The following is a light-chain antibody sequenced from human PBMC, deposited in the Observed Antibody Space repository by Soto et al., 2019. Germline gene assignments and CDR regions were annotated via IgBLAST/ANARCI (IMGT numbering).Light chain of an antibody. Sequence: QSALTQPASMSGSPGQSITISCTGTSSDVGGYNYVSWYQQHPGKAPKLMIYEVNNRPSGVSNRFSGSKSGNTASLTISGLRAEDEGNYHCCSYAGNRIFVFGGGTKLTVL. J-gene: IGLJ3*02. CDR2: EVN. CDR3: CSYAGNRIFV. V-gene: IGLV2-23*02. CDR1: SSDVGGYNY.